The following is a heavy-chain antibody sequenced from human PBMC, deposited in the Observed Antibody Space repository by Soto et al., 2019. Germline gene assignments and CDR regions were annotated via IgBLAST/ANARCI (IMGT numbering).Heavy chain of an antibody. CDR2: INHSGST. Sequence: SETLSLTCAVYGGSFSGYYWSWIRQPPGKGLEWIGEINHSGSTNYNPSLKSRVTISVDTSKNQFSLKLSSVTAADTAVYYCARVDYDFSYYYYYMDVWGKGTTVTVSS. V-gene: IGHV4-34*01. CDR1: GGSFSGYY. D-gene: IGHD3-3*01. J-gene: IGHJ6*03. CDR3: ARVDYDFSYYYYYMDV.